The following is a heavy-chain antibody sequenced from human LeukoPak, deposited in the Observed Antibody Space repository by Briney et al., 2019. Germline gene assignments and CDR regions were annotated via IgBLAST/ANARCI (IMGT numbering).Heavy chain of an antibody. Sequence: SETLSLTCTVSGGSISSYYWSWIRQPPGKGLEWIGYIYYSGSTNYNPSLKSRVTISVDTSKNQFSLKLSSVTAADTAVYYCAREPRMTTVTEFDYWGQGTLVTVSS. D-gene: IGHD4-11*01. CDR2: IYYSGST. CDR1: GGSISSYY. J-gene: IGHJ4*02. V-gene: IGHV4-59*01. CDR3: AREPRMTTVTEFDY.